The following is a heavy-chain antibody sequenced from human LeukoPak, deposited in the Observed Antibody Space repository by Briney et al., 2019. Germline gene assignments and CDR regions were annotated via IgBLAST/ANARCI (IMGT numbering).Heavy chain of an antibody. D-gene: IGHD3-3*01. CDR1: GYTLTELS. J-gene: IGHJ4*02. V-gene: IGHV1-24*01. Sequence: AAVQVSCKVSGYTLTELSMHWVRQAPGKGLEWMGGFDPEDGETIYAQKFQGRVTMTEDTSTDTAYMELSSLRSEDTAVYYCATRKEVRFLEWLTFDYWGQGTLVTVSS. CDR2: FDPEDGET. CDR3: ATRKEVRFLEWLTFDY.